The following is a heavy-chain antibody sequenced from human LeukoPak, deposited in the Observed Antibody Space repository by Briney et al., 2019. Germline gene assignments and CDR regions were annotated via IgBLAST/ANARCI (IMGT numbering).Heavy chain of an antibody. D-gene: IGHD3-3*01. CDR1: GFTFGSHG. J-gene: IGHJ4*02. CDR2: IQYDDSAK. V-gene: IGHV3-30*02. Sequence: PGGSLRLSCAASGFTFGSHGMHWVRQAPGKGLEWVAFIQYDDSAKLYADSVRGRFTVSRDNSKNTLYLHMNSLRIEDTAVYYCVKDTIFAVDPFDYWGQGTLVTVSS. CDR3: VKDTIFAVDPFDY.